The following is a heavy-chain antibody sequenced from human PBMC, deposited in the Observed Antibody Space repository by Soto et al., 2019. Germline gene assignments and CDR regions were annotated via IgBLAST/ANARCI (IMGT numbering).Heavy chain of an antibody. J-gene: IGHJ4*02. CDR2: IYYSGST. D-gene: IGHD3-10*01. Sequence: WVRQPPGKGLEWIGSIYYSGSTYYNPSLKSRVTISVDTSKNRFSLKLSSVTAADTAVYYCAGSTYYYGSGSYDYWGQGTLVTVSS. CDR3: AGSTYYYGSGSYDY. V-gene: IGHV4-39*01.